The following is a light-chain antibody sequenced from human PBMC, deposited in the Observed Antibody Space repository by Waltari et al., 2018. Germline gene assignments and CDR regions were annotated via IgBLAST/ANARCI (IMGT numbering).Light chain of an antibody. CDR1: ENVYTT. CDR2: DTT. V-gene: IGKV3-11*01. Sequence: EIVVTQSPATLSLSVGETATLSCKTSENVYTTLVWYHQSPGQPPSLLLYDTTYRTRDTPVRFSGGGSGTDFTLTINRLEPEDSAVYYCQEHGHPPYTFGQGTKLEIK. CDR3: QEHGHPPYT. J-gene: IGKJ2*01.